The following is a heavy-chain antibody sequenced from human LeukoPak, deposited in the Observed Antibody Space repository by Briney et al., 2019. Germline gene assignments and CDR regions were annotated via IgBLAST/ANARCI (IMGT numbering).Heavy chain of an antibody. CDR1: GYTFTSYG. Sequence: ASVKVSCKASGYTFTSYGISWVRQVPGQGLEWMGWISAYNGNTNYAQKLQGGVTMTTDTSTSTAYMELRSLRSDDTAVYYCAKSRTTVTGFDYWGQGTLVTVSS. CDR2: ISAYNGNT. CDR3: AKSRTTVTGFDY. J-gene: IGHJ4*02. V-gene: IGHV1-18*01. D-gene: IGHD4-17*01.